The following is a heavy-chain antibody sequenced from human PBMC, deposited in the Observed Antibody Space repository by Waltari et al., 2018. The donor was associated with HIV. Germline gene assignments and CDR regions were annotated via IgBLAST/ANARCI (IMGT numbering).Heavy chain of an antibody. Sequence: QVQLQESGPGLVKPSETLSLTCTVSGGSISSHYWSWIRQSPGRGLEWIGYIYNNGDTNYSPSFRSRVTISLDTSKSQFFLKLRSVTAADTAVYYCAREAHCSGGTCDRPYWGQGALVTVSS. CDR1: GGSISSHY. D-gene: IGHD2-15*01. CDR2: IYNNGDT. V-gene: IGHV4-59*11. CDR3: AREAHCSGGTCDRPY. J-gene: IGHJ4*02.